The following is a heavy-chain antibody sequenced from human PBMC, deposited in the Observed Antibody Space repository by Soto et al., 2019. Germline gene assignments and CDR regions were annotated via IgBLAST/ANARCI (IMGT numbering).Heavy chain of an antibody. J-gene: IGHJ5*02. CDR3: AISSDP. Sequence: QVQLQESGPGLVKPSQTLSLTCTVSGGSISSGGYSWSWIRQHPGKGLEWIGYIYYSGSTSYNPSLKNRVTISVYTSKNQLSLKRSSVTAADTAVYYCAISSDPWGQGTLGTVSS. V-gene: IGHV4-31*03. CDR2: IYYSGST. CDR1: GGSISSGGYS.